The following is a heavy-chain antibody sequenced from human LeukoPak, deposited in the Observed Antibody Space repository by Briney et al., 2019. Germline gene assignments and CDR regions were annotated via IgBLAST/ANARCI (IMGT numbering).Heavy chain of an antibody. Sequence: GRSLRLSCAASGFTFSSYAMHWVRQGPGKGLEWVAFISSDGRTEYNADSVKGRLTISRDNSKNTLYLQMNSLTTEDTAVYYCARGWGSGAWLIDSWGQGTLVSVSS. CDR1: GFTFSSYA. V-gene: IGHV3-30*04. CDR3: ARGWGSGAWLIDS. CDR2: ISSDGRTE. J-gene: IGHJ4*02. D-gene: IGHD3-16*01.